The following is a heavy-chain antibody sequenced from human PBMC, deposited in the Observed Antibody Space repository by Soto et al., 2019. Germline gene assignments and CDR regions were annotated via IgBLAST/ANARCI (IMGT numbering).Heavy chain of an antibody. CDR2: INPNSGGT. CDR1: RYTFTGYY. D-gene: IGHD6-6*01. V-gene: IGHV1-2*02. CDR3: ARDSSCGSSIAVRRGSNWFDP. Sequence: ASVKVSCKASRYTFTGYYIHWVRQAPGQGLEWMGWINPNSGGTNYAQKFQGRVTMTRDTSISTAYMELSRLKSDDTAVYYCARDSSCGSSIAVRRGSNWFDPWGQGTLVTVSS. J-gene: IGHJ5*02.